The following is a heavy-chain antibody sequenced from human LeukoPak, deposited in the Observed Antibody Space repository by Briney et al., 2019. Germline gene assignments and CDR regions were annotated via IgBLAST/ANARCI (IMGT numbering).Heavy chain of an antibody. Sequence: GGSLRLSCAASGFTFSSYAMSGVPQAPGKGLEWVSAISGSGGSTYYADSVKGRFTISRDNSKNTLYLQMNSLRAEDTAVYYCAKAGIVVVPASRSYFDYWGQGTLVTVSS. J-gene: IGHJ4*02. D-gene: IGHD2-2*01. CDR2: ISGSGGST. CDR1: GFTFSSYA. V-gene: IGHV3-23*01. CDR3: AKAGIVVVPASRSYFDY.